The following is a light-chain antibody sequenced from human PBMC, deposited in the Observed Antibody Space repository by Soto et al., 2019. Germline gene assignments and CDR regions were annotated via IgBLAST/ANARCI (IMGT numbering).Light chain of an antibody. V-gene: IGLV2-8*01. CDR1: SSDVGGYNY. CDR3: SSYADSNHYV. J-gene: IGLJ1*01. CDR2: EVT. Sequence: QSALTQPPSASGSSGQSVTISCTGTSSDVGGYNYVSWYQQHPGKAPKLIIYEVTKRPSGVPDRFSGSKSGNTASLTVSGLQTEDEADYYCSSYADSNHYVFGSGTKLTVL.